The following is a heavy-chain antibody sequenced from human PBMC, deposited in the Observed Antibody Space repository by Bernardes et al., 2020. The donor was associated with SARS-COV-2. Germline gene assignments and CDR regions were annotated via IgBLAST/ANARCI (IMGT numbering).Heavy chain of an antibody. CDR1: GGSISSYY. CDR3: ARDRGYNWNYYYYGMDV. Sequence: TLSLTCTVSGGSISSYYWSWIRQPPGKGLEWIGYIYYSGSTNYNPSLKSRVTISVDTSKNQFSLKMSSVTAADTAVYYCARDRGYNWNYYYYGMDVWGQGTTVTVSS. V-gene: IGHV4-59*01. J-gene: IGHJ6*02. D-gene: IGHD1-20*01. CDR2: IYYSGST.